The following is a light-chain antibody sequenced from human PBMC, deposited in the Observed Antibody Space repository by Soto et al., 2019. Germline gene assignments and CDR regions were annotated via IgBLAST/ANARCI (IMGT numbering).Light chain of an antibody. J-gene: IGKJ3*01. CDR1: QGIRYD. CDR3: LQHYNYPFT. V-gene: IGKV1-17*01. CDR2: VAS. Sequence: DIQMTQSPSSLSASVGDRVTITCRASQGIRYDLGWYQQKPGKAPERLIYVASSLQSGGPSRFSGSGSGPEFPRTISSLQPEDFATYYCLQHYNYPFTFGPGTKVDIK.